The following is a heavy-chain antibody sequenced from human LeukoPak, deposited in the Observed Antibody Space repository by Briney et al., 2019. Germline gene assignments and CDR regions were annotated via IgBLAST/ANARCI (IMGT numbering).Heavy chain of an antibody. J-gene: IGHJ4*02. CDR1: GGSISSGSYY. V-gene: IGHV4-61*02. D-gene: IGHD3-9*01. CDR3: ARDQTYYDILTGYHPKNYFDY. Sequence: PSQTLSLTCTVSGGSISSGSYYWSWIRQPAGKGLEWIGRIYTNGSTNYNPSLKSRVTISVDTSKNQFSLKLSSVTAADTAVYYCARDQTYYDILTGYHPKNYFDYWGQGTLVTVSS. CDR2: IYTNGST.